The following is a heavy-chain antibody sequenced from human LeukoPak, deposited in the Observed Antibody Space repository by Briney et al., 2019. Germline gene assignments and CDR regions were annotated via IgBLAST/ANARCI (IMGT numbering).Heavy chain of an antibody. D-gene: IGHD2-2*01. Sequence: PSRTLSLTCTVSGGSISSGDYYWSWIRQPPGKGLEWSGYIYYSGSTYYNPSLKSRVTISVDTSKNQFSLKLSSVTAADTAVYYCAREGADVVVPAALGDAFDIWGQGTMVTVSS. CDR3: AREGADVVVPAALGDAFDI. J-gene: IGHJ3*02. V-gene: IGHV4-30-4*01. CDR2: IYYSGST. CDR1: GGSISSGDYY.